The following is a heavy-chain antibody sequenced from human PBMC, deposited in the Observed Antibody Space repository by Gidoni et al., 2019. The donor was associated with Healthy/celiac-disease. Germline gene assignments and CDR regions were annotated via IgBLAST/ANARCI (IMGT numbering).Heavy chain of an antibody. CDR2: IYYSGST. CDR1: GGSISSNY. CDR3: ASTPRGYSYGYGYFDY. V-gene: IGHV4-59*01. Sequence: QVQLQESGPGLVKPSETLSLTCTVSGGSISSNYWSWIRQPPGKGLEWIGYIYYSGSTNYNPSLKSRVTISVDTSKNQFSLKLSSVTAADTAVYYCASTPRGYSYGYGYFDYWGQGTLVTVSS. J-gene: IGHJ4*02. D-gene: IGHD5-18*01.